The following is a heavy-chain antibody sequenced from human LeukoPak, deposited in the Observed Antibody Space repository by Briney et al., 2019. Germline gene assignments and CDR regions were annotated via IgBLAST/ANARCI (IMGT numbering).Heavy chain of an antibody. Sequence: GGSLRLSCAPSGFTFSSYSMNWVRQAPGTGLEWVSSISSSSSYIYYADSVTGGFTISRDNAKNSLYLQMNSLRAEDTDVYYCGRTVSRIAAPVDYWGQGTLVTVSS. V-gene: IGHV3-21*01. J-gene: IGHJ4*02. D-gene: IGHD6-6*01. CDR2: ISSSSSYI. CDR1: GFTFSSYS. CDR3: GRTVSRIAAPVDY.